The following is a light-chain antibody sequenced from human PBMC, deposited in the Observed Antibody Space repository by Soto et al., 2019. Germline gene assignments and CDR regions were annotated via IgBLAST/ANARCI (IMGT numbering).Light chain of an antibody. Sequence: EIVMTQSPASLSASLGERATLSCRASQSVSSKLAWYQQKPDQGPRLLIYGASTRDTGIPARFSGSGSGTDFTLTISSLQSEDFAVYYCQHYNTWLLTFGQGTKVEIK. CDR1: QSVSSK. V-gene: IGKV3-15*01. J-gene: IGKJ1*01. CDR2: GAS. CDR3: QHYNTWLLT.